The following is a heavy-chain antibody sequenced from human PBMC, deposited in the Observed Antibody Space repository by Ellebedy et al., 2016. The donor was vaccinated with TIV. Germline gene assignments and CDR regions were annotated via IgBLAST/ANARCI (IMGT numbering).Heavy chain of an antibody. V-gene: IGHV3-33*03. Sequence: GESLKISCAASGFTFSSYGMHWVRQAPGKGLEWVAVIWYDGSNKYYADSVKGRFTISRDNAKNTLYLQMNSLRAEDTAVYYCACSTVTRDYWGQGTLVTVSP. J-gene: IGHJ4*02. CDR3: ACSTVTRDY. CDR1: GFTFSSYG. CDR2: IWYDGSNK. D-gene: IGHD4-17*01.